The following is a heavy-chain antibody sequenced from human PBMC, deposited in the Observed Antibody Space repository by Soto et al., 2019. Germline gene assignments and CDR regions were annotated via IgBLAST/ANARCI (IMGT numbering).Heavy chain of an antibody. J-gene: IGHJ4*02. CDR2: ISYDGSNK. CDR3: AKPDSSAGNYFDY. CDR1: GLTLSSYG. Sequence: GGSLRLSCAASGLTLSSYGMHGVRQAPGKGLEWVAVISYDGSNKYYADSVKGRFTISRDNSKNTLYLQMNSLRAEDTAVYYCAKPDSSAGNYFDYWGPGTLVTVSS. V-gene: IGHV3-30*18. D-gene: IGHD3-22*01.